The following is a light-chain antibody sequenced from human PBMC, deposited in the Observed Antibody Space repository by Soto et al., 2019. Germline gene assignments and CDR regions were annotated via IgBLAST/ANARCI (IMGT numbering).Light chain of an antibody. J-gene: IGLJ1*01. CDR2: EVS. Sequence: QSALTQPASVSGSPGQSITISCTGTSSDVGGYNYVSWYQQHPGKAPNLMISEVSNRPSGVSDRFSGSKSGNTASLAISGLQAEDEADYYCASLTTTSFVFETGTKVTVL. CDR3: ASLTTTSFV. V-gene: IGLV2-14*01. CDR1: SSDVGGYNY.